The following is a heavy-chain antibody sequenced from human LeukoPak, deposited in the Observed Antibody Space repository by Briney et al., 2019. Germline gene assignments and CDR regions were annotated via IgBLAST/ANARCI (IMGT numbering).Heavy chain of an antibody. V-gene: IGHV1-8*01. D-gene: IGHD4-17*01. CDR2: MNPNSGNT. Sequence: GASVKVSCKASGYTFTTYDINWVRQATGQGLEWMGWMNPNSGNTGYAQKFQGRVTMTRNTSISTAYMELSSLRSEGTAVYYCAVDYGDFLFDYWGQGTLVTVSS. CDR3: AVDYGDFLFDY. CDR1: GYTFTTYD. J-gene: IGHJ4*02.